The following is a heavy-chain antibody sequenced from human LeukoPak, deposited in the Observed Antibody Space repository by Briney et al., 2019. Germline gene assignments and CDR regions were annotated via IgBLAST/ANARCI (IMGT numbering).Heavy chain of an antibody. V-gene: IGHV3-48*04. Sequence: GGSLRLSCAASGVTFSSYSMNWVRQAPGKGLEWVSYISSSSSTIYYADSVKGRFTISRDNAKNSLYLQMNSLRAEDTAVYYCARFDGFDYWGQGTLVTVSS. CDR1: GVTFSSYS. J-gene: IGHJ4*02. CDR2: ISSSSSTI. CDR3: ARFDGFDY. D-gene: IGHD2-8*01.